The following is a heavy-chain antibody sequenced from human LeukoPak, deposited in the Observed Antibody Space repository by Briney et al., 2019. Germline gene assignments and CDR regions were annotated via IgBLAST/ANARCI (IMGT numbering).Heavy chain of an antibody. CDR3: ATSWNSLSDWFDP. J-gene: IGHJ5*02. D-gene: IGHD1-7*01. CDR1: GGSISSGGYY. V-gene: IGHV4-31*03. Sequence: SQTLSLTCTVPGGSISSGGYYWSWIRQHPGKGLEWIGYIYYSGSTYYNPSLKSRVTISVDTSKNQFSLKLSSVTAADTAVYYCATSWNSLSDWFDPWGQGTLVTVSS. CDR2: IYYSGST.